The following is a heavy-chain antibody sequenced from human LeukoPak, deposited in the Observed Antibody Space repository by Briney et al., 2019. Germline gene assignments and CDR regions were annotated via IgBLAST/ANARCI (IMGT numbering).Heavy chain of an antibody. J-gene: IGHJ4*02. CDR2: INHSGST. CDR3: ARGSNVYSSSPGFDY. V-gene: IGHV4-34*01. Sequence: PSETLSLTCAVYGGSSSGYYWSWIRQPPGKGLEWIGEINHSGSTNYNPSLKSRVTISVDTSKNQFSLKLSSVTAADTAVYYCARGSNVYSSSPGFDYWGQGTLVTVSS. CDR1: GGSSSGYY. D-gene: IGHD6-6*01.